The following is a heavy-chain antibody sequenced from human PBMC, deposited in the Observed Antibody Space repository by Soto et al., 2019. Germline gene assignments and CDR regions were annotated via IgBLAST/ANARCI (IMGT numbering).Heavy chain of an antibody. CDR1: GYTFTDYY. CDR2: INPNSGGT. CDR3: ASGKQKQLDGALDY. V-gene: IGHV1-2*04. J-gene: IGHJ4*02. D-gene: IGHD6-13*01. Sequence: QVQLVQSGTEVKKPGASVKVSCKASGYTFTDYYMHWVRQAPGQGLEWMGWINPNSGGTNYAQKFQGWVTMTRDTSISTAYMELSRLTSADTAVFYGASGKQKQLDGALDYWGQGTLVIVSS.